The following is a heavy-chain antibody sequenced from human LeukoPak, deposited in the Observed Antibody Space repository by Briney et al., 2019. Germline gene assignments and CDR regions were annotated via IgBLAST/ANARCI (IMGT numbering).Heavy chain of an antibody. J-gene: IGHJ6*02. CDR1: GFTVSLYW. CDR2: INQDGSQK. CDR3: ARAPYYYGSGSYLPSPYYYGMDV. V-gene: IGHV3-7*01. Sequence: PGGSLRLSCEASGFTVSLYWMSWVRQAPGKGLEWVANINQDGSQKYYVDSVKGRFTISRDNAKNSFFLQMNSLRAEDTAVYYCARAPYYYGSGSYLPSPYYYGMDVWGQGTTVTVSS. D-gene: IGHD3-10*01.